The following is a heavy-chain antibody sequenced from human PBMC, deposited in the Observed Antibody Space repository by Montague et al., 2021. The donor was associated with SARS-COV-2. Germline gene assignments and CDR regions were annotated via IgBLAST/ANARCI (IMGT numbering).Heavy chain of an antibody. D-gene: IGHD2-21*01. CDR2: IDWDDEK. Sequence: PALVKPTQTLTLTCTFSGLSLSTSGMCVSWIRQPPGKALEWLALIDWDDEKYYSTSLKTRLTISKDTSKNQVVLTMPNMDPVDTATYYCARIVPVQIVGGAAGTMPAHRSFDYWGQGTLVTVSS. V-gene: IGHV2-70*01. CDR3: ARIVPVQIVGGAAGTMPAHRSFDY. CDR1: GLSLSTSGMC. J-gene: IGHJ4*02.